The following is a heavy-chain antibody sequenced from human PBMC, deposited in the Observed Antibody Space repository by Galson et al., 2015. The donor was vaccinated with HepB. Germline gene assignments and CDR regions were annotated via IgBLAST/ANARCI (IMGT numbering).Heavy chain of an antibody. CDR2: ISSSSSTM. V-gene: IGHV3-48*04. CDR1: GFTFSSYN. D-gene: IGHD3-10*01. J-gene: IGHJ6*02. Sequence: SLRLSCAASGFTFSSYNMNWVRQAPGKGLEWVSYISSSSSTMYYADSVKGRFTISRDNAKDSLYLQMTSLRAEDTAVYYCARDRGGSGTYLSNFYDMDIWGQGTTVTVSS. CDR3: ARDRGGSGTYLSNFYDMDI.